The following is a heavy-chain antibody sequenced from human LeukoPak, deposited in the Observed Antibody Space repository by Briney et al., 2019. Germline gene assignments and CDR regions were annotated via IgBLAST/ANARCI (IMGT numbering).Heavy chain of an antibody. J-gene: IGHJ6*02. V-gene: IGHV3-21*01. Sequence: GGSLRLSCAASGFTFSSYSMNWVRQAPGKGLEWVSSISSSSSYIYYADSVKGRFTISRDNAKNSLYLQMNSLRAEDTAVYYCARDMVVETSRYVCYYGMDVWGQGTTVTVSS. D-gene: IGHD2-2*01. CDR3: ARDMVVETSRYVCYYGMDV. CDR2: ISSSSSYI. CDR1: GFTFSSYS.